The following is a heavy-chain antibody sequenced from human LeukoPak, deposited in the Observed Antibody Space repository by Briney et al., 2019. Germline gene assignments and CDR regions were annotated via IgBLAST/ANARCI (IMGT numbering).Heavy chain of an antibody. CDR3: ARGYGGNAFDY. CDR1: GYTFTSYY. CDR2: INPSGGST. J-gene: IGHJ4*02. D-gene: IGHD4-23*01. Sequence: ASVKVSCKASGYTFTSYYMHWVRQAPGQGLEWMGIINPSGGSTSYAQRFQGRVTMARDMSTSTVYMELSSLRSEDTAVYYCARGYGGNAFDYWGQGTLVTVSS. V-gene: IGHV1-46*01.